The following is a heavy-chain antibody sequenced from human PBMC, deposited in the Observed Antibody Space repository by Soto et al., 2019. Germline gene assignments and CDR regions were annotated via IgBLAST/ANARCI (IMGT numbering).Heavy chain of an antibody. CDR3: ARDPYCSSTSCYGDFDY. V-gene: IGHV1-69*13. CDR2: IIPIFGTA. D-gene: IGHD2-2*01. J-gene: IGHJ4*02. CDR1: GGTCSSYA. Sequence: ASVKVSCKASGGTCSSYAISWVRQAPGQGLEWMGGIIPIFGTANYAQKFQGRVTITADESTSTAYMELSSLRSEDTAVYYCARDPYCSSTSCYGDFDYWGQGTLVTVSS.